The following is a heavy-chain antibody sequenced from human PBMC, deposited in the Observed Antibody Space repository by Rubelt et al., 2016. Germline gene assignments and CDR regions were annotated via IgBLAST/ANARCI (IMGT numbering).Heavy chain of an antibody. D-gene: IGHD6-6*01. V-gene: IGHV3-21*01. CDR1: GFTFSNYR. CDR3: ARTSSSSCDY. J-gene: IGHJ4*02. CDR2: ISSTSSYI. Sequence: GGGLVKPGGSLRLSCAASGFTFSNYRMTWVRQAPGKGLEWVSSISSTSSYIYYADSVKGRFTISRDNAKNSRYLQMNSLRDDDTAVYYWARTSSSSCDYWGQGTLVTVSS.